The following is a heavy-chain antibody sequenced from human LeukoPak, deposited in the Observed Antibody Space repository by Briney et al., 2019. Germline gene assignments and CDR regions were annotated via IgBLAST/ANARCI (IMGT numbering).Heavy chain of an antibody. CDR2: ISSDGRYK. Sequence: GGSLRLSCAASGFTFSGYTMHWVRQAPGKGLEWVAFISSDGRYKSHADSVKGRCTISRDNSMNTLYLQMNSLRAEDTAIYYCAKDLEYSGSGTPGAFDFWGQGTLVTVSA. D-gene: IGHD3-10*01. CDR1: GFTFSGYT. J-gene: IGHJ4*02. V-gene: IGHV3-30*04. CDR3: AKDLEYSGSGTPGAFDF.